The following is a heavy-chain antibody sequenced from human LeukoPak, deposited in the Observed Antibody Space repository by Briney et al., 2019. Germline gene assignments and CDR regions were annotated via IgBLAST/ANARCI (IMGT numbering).Heavy chain of an antibody. CDR2: ISGSDGST. D-gene: IGHD2-15*01. CDR3: AKDVSGSCPGNFDY. CDR1: GFTFSSYA. V-gene: IGHV3-23*01. J-gene: IGHJ4*02. Sequence: GGSLRLSCAASGFTFSSYAMSWVRQAPGKGLEWVSGISGSDGSTNYADSVKGRFTISRDNSKNTLYLQMNSLRAEDTAVYYCAKDVSGSCPGNFDYWGQGTLVTVSS.